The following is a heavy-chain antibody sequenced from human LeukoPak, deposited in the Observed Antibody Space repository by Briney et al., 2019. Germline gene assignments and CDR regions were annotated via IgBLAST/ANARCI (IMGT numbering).Heavy chain of an antibody. CDR2: ISGSGGST. Sequence: GGSLRLSCAASGFTFSSYAMSWVRQAPGKGLEWVSAISGSGGSTYYADSVKGRFTISRDNSKNTLYLQMNSLRAEDTAVYYCAREPYPYSSSWLYFDYWGQGTLVTVSS. V-gene: IGHV3-23*01. CDR3: AREPYPYSSSWLYFDY. D-gene: IGHD6-13*01. J-gene: IGHJ4*02. CDR1: GFTFSSYA.